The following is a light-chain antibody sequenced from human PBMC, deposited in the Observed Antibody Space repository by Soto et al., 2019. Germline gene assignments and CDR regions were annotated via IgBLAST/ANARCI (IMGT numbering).Light chain of an antibody. CDR1: QSVSSSY. J-gene: IGKJ1*01. Sequence: VLTQSPGTLSLSPGESATLSCRASQSVSSSYLAWYQQKTGQAPRLLIYGESSRATGIPDRFSGSGSGTDLNLTISRLEPEDFAVYNCQKYGTSPPTCGQGTKVDIK. V-gene: IGKV3-20*01. CDR3: QKYGTSPPT. CDR2: GES.